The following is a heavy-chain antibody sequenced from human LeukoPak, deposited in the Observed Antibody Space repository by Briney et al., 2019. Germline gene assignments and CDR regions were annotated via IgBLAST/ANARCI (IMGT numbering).Heavy chain of an antibody. CDR3: AKRGHYSINWYHYFDY. CDR1: GFTFSNYA. CDR2: MSFDGSDK. J-gene: IGHJ4*02. Sequence: GGSLRLSCAASGFTFSNYAMHWVRQAPGKGLEWVAFMSFDGSDKYYADSVKGRFTISRDNSKNTLFLQMNSLRPDDTAVYYCAKRGHYSINWYHYFDYWGQGTLVTVSS. D-gene: IGHD6-13*01. V-gene: IGHV3-30-3*01.